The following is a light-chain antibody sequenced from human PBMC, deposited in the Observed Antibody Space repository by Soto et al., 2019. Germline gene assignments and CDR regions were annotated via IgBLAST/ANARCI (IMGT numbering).Light chain of an antibody. CDR2: GAS. Sequence: EIVVTQSPGTLSLSPGERAPLSCRASQSVSSSYLAWYQQKPGQAPRLLIYGASSRATGIPDRGSGRGSGTDVTRSLTRLEPEDFAVYYCQHFRTCGQGTKG. CDR1: QSVSSSY. V-gene: IGKV3-20*01. CDR3: QHFRT. J-gene: IGKJ1*01.